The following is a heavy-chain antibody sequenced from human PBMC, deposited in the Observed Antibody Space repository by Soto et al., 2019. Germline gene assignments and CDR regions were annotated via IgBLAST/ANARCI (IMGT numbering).Heavy chain of an antibody. J-gene: IGHJ4*02. D-gene: IGHD3-3*01. V-gene: IGHV3-21*01. Sequence: PGGSLRLSFAASGFPFSSYSVNWVRQAPGKGLEWVSSISSSSSYIYYADSVKGRFTISRDNAKNSLYLQMNSLRAEDTAVYYCARDRWSGYPVYWGQGTLVTVSS. CDR1: GFPFSSYS. CDR2: ISSSSSYI. CDR3: ARDRWSGYPVY.